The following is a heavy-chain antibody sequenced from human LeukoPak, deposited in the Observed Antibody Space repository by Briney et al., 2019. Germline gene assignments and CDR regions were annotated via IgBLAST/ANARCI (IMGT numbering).Heavy chain of an antibody. CDR1: GFSFSSYN. Sequence: GGSLRLSCAASGFSFSSYNMNWVRQAPGKGLVWVSRINDDGSTTSYADSVKGRFTISRDNTKNTLYLQMNSLRAEDTAVYYCARGPAANSGNYYVGDYWGQGTLVTVSS. V-gene: IGHV3-74*01. CDR3: ARGPAANSGNYYVGDY. D-gene: IGHD1-26*01. CDR2: INDDGSTT. J-gene: IGHJ4*02.